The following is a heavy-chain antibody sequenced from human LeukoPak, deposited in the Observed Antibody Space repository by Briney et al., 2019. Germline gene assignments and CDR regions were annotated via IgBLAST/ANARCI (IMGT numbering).Heavy chain of an antibody. CDR2: ISGSGGST. CDR3: AKCRLDSSGYYLFDY. Sequence: GGSLRLSCAASGFTISSYAMGWVRQAPGKGLEWVSAISGSGGSTYYADSVKGRFTISRDNSKNTLYLQMNSLRPEDTAVYYCAKCRLDSSGYYLFDYWGQGTLVTVSS. D-gene: IGHD3-22*01. J-gene: IGHJ4*02. V-gene: IGHV3-23*01. CDR1: GFTISSYA.